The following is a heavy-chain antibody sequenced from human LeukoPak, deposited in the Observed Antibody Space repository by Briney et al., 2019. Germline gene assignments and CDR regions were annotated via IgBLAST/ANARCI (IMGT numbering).Heavy chain of an antibody. J-gene: IGHJ5*02. D-gene: IGHD2-2*01. CDR3: ARGVVVPAAPKLNWFDP. V-gene: IGHV4-31*03. CDR1: GGSINSGGYY. Sequence: PSQTLSLTCTVPGGSINSGGYYWSWIRQHPEKGLEWIGYIYYSGSTYYNPSLKSRVTISVDTSKNQFSLKLSSVTAADTAVYYYARGVVVPAAPKLNWFDPWGQGTLVTVSS. CDR2: IYYSGST.